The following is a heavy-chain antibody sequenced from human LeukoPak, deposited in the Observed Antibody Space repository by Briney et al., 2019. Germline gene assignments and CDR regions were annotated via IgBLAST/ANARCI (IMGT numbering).Heavy chain of an antibody. V-gene: IGHV1-18*01. D-gene: IGHD3-22*01. CDR1: GYAFTSYG. CDR2: ISAYNGNT. Sequence: ASVKVSCKASGYAFTSYGISWVRQAPGQGLEWMGWISAYNGNTNYAQKLQGRATMTTDTSTSTAYMELRSLRSDDTAVYYCAKPESRDYYDAAYDYWGQGTLVTVSS. CDR3: AKPESRDYYDAAYDY. J-gene: IGHJ4*02.